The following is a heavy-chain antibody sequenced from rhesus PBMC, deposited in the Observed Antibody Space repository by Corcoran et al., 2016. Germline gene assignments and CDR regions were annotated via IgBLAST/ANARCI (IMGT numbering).Heavy chain of an antibody. J-gene: IGHJ2*01. CDR2: IYGSHGST. Sequence: QVQLQESGPGLLKPSETLSLTCAVSGGSISGGYGSGWIRQPPGKGLEWIGYIYGSHGSTNYNPSLKNRVTISKDTSKNQFSLKLSAVTAADTAVYYCARMRADWYFDLWGPGTPITISS. CDR1: GGSISGGYG. V-gene: IGHV4-76*01. CDR3: ARMRADWYFDL.